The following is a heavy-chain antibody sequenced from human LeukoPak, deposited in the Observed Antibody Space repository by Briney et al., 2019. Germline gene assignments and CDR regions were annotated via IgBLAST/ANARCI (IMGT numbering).Heavy chain of an antibody. Sequence: SVAVSCKASRYIFTDCYMHWVRQAPGQGLEGMGWMNPNSGDPNYAQQFQGRNTMIRDPSISTAFLELNRLNSHDPAGFLLSRGRSRDCSPSGHILDDYWGQGTLVTVSS. V-gene: IGHV1-2*02. J-gene: IGHJ4*02. CDR3: SRGRSRDCSPSGHILDDY. D-gene: IGHD3-9*01. CDR1: RYIFTDCY. CDR2: MNPNSGDP.